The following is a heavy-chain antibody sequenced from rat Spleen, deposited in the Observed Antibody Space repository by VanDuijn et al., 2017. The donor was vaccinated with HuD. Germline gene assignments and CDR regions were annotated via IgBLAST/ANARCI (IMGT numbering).Heavy chain of an antibody. Sequence: EVQLVESGGGLVQPGRSLKLSCAASGFTFSDYNMAWVRQAPKKGLEWVATISYDGSSTYYRDSVKGRFTISRDNAKSTLYLQMDSLRSEDTATYYCARPYLYWGQGVMVTVSS. CDR1: GFTFSDYN. CDR3: ARPYLY. D-gene: IGHD1-2*01. V-gene: IGHV5-7*01. CDR2: ISYDGSST. J-gene: IGHJ2*01.